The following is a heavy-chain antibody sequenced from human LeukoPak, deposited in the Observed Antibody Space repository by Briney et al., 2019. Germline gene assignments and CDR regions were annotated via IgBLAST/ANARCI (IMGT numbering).Heavy chain of an antibody. CDR2: ISSTSNYI. CDR3: ARRTSGAFAI. Sequence: PGGSLRLSCAASGFTFSSYSMNWVRQAPGKGLEWVSSISSTSNYISYADSLKGRFTISRDNAKNSLYLQMNSLRAEDTAVYYCARRTSGAFAIWGQGTKVTVSS. V-gene: IGHV3-21*01. J-gene: IGHJ3*02. CDR1: GFTFSSYS.